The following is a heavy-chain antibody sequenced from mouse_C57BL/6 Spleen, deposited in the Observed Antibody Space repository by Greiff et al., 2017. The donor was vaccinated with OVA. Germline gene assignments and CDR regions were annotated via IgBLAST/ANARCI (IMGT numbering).Heavy chain of an antibody. D-gene: IGHD1-1*01. J-gene: IGHJ1*03. Sequence: QVHVKQSGAALVRPGASVKLSCKASGYTFTDSYINWVKQRPGQGLEWIARIYPGSGNTYYNEKFKGKATLTAEKSSSTAYMQLSSLTSEDSAVYFCARRDYYGSSYGYFDVWGTGTTVTVSS. V-gene: IGHV1-76*01. CDR1: GYTFTDSY. CDR2: IYPGSGNT. CDR3: ARRDYYGSSYGYFDV.